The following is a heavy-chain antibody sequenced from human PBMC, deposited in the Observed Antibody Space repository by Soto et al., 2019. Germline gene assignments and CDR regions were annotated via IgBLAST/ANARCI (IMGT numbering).Heavy chain of an antibody. CDR1: GYTLTELS. D-gene: IGHD6-13*01. V-gene: IGHV1-24*01. J-gene: IGHJ5*02. CDR2: FDPEDGET. CDR3: AGGLGSSWYWFDP. Sequence: ASVKVSCKVSGYTLTELSMHWVRQAPGKGLEWMGGFDPEDGETIYAQKFQGRVTMTADTSTDTAYMELSSLRSEDTAVYYCAGGLGSSWYWFDPWGQGTLVSVTS.